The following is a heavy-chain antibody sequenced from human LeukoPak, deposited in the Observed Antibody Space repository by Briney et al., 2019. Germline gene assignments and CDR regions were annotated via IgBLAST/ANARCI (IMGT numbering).Heavy chain of an antibody. Sequence: PGGSLRLSCATSGFTFSGFDIHWVRQASGKGLEWVGRIGTKTYNYATAYDASVKGRFTTSRDDSEKTAYLQMNSLKTEDTAVYYCTTYRNGHQWGQGTLVTVSS. V-gene: IGHV3-73*01. CDR1: GFTFSGFD. J-gene: IGHJ4*02. CDR2: IGTKTYNYAT. CDR3: TTYRNGHQ. D-gene: IGHD1-1*01.